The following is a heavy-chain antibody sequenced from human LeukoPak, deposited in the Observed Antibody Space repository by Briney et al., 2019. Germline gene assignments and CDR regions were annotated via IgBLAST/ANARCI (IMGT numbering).Heavy chain of an antibody. J-gene: IGHJ6*04. D-gene: IGHD3-10*01. CDR3: ARSARGVIFDV. CDR2: VSYDGTET. CDR1: GFIFSRYG. Sequence: GGSLRLSCAASGFIFSRYGMHWVRQAPGKGLGWVAVVSYDGTETKYADSVKGRLNLSRDNSKNTVYLQMNSLTFEDTAVYYCARSARGVIFDVWGKGTTVIVSS. V-gene: IGHV3-30*03.